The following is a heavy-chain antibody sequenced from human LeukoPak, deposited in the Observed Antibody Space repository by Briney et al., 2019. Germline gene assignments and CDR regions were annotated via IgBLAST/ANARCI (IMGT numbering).Heavy chain of an antibody. CDR3: ARLKWSGYPTLSDY. CDR1: GGSISSSNYY. J-gene: IGHJ4*02. V-gene: IGHV4-39*01. D-gene: IGHD3-3*01. CDR2: IYYSGST. Sequence: SETLSLTCTVSGGSISSSNYYWGWIRQPPGKGLEWIGSIYYSGSTYYNPSLKSRVTMSVDTSKNQFSLKLTSVTAADTAVYYCARLKWSGYPTLSDYWGQGTLVTVSS.